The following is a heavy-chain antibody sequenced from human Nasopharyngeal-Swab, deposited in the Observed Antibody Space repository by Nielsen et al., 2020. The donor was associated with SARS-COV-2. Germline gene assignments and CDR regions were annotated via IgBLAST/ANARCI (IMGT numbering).Heavy chain of an antibody. V-gene: IGHV4-39*01. D-gene: IGHD3-10*01. CDR2: IYYSGST. Sequence: SETLSLTCTVSGGSISSSSYYWGWIRQPPGEGLEWIGSIYYSGSTYYNPSLKSRVTISVDTSKNQFSLKLSSVTAADTAVYYCARTPSAYYYGSGPYYFDYWGQGTLVTVSS. CDR3: ARTPSAYYYGSGPYYFDY. J-gene: IGHJ4*02. CDR1: GGSISSSSYY.